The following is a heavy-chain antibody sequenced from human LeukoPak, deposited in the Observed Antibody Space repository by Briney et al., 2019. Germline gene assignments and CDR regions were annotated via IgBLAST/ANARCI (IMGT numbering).Heavy chain of an antibody. CDR1: GFTFTSYA. CDR3: LRGLSGDSKFDN. Sequence: GGSLRLCCAASGFTFTSYAIHWVRQAPGKGLEWVSSISSTSSYIYYAGSVKGRFTISRDNAKNSVCLQMNSLRADDTAMYYCLRGLSGDSKFDNWGQGTLVTVSS. CDR2: ISSTSSYI. V-gene: IGHV3-21*01. J-gene: IGHJ4*02. D-gene: IGHD2-15*01.